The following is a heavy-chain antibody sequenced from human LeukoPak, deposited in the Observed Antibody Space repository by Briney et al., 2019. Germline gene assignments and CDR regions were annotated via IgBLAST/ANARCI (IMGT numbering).Heavy chain of an antibody. J-gene: IGHJ4*02. D-gene: IGHD1-26*01. V-gene: IGHV3-23*01. Sequence: GGSLRLSCAASGFTFSSYAMSWVRQAPGKGLEWVSAVTVSAGNTYYADSVKGRFTISRDNSKNTLFLQMFSLRADDTAVYYCARGGISTSGIEDWGQGTLVTVSS. CDR3: ARGGISTSGIED. CDR1: GFTFSSYA. CDR2: VTVSAGNT.